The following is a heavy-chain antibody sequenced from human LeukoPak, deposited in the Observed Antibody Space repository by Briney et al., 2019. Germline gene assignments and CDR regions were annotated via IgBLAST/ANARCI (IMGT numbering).Heavy chain of an antibody. J-gene: IGHJ4*02. CDR2: IKPGESEK. V-gene: IGHV3-7*03. D-gene: IGHD3-9*01. CDR3: AKWGPYDILTGRIN. Sequence: GGSLRLSCAASGFTFSNYWMTWVRQAPGKGLEWVANIKPGESEKYYVGSVKGRFTISRDNAKNSLYLQMNSLRAEDTAVYYCAKWGPYDILTGRINWGQGTLVTVSS. CDR1: GFTFSNYW.